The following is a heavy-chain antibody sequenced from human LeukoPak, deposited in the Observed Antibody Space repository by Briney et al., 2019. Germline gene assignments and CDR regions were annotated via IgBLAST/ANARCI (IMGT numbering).Heavy chain of an antibody. D-gene: IGHD6-13*01. CDR1: GGSISSDDYY. V-gene: IGHV4-31*03. J-gene: IGHJ4*02. CDR2: TYYSGST. CDR3: ATSYSSSWFFFDY. Sequence: PSETLSLTCTVSGGSISSDDYYWSWIRQHPGKGLEWIGYTYYSGSTYYNPSLKSRVTISVDTSKNQLSLKLSSVTVADTAVYYCATSYSSSWFFFDYWGQGTLVTVSS.